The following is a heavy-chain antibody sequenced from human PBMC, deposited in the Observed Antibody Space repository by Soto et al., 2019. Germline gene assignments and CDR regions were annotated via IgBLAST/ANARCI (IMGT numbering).Heavy chain of an antibody. Sequence: PGESLKISCRGSGYSFTSYWIGWVRQMPGKGLEWMGIIYPGDSDTRYSPSFQGQVTISADKSISTAYLQWSSLKASDTAMYYCARPFVWDSSGYPNWFDPWGQGTLVTVSS. J-gene: IGHJ5*02. D-gene: IGHD3-22*01. CDR2: IYPGDSDT. V-gene: IGHV5-51*01. CDR1: GYSFTSYW. CDR3: ARPFVWDSSGYPNWFDP.